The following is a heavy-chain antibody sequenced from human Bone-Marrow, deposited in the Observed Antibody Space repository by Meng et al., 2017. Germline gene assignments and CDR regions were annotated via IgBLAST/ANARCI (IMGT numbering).Heavy chain of an antibody. CDR3: ARVLQSDAFDI. D-gene: IGHD4-11*01. V-gene: IGHV4-39*07. J-gene: IGHJ3*02. CDR2: VYYSGST. CDR1: GGSISSTTYY. Sequence: QLQLQVSCPGLVKPSETLSHTCAVSGGSISSTTYYWGWIRQPPGKGLEWIGSVYYSGSTYYNPSLKSRLTISLDTSKNQFSLKLSSVTAADTAVYYCARVLQSDAFDIWGQGTMVTVSS.